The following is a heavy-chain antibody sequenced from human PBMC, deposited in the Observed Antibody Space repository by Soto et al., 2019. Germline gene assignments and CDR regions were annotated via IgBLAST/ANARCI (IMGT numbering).Heavy chain of an antibody. CDR1: GFTFSSYG. J-gene: IGHJ6*02. Sequence: QVQLVESGGGVVQPGRSLRLSCAASGFTFSSYGMHWVRQAPGKGLEWVAVISYDGSNKYYADSVKGRFTISRDNSKNAMYLHMNSLRGEDTAVYYCAKDDSWILWYGMDVWGQGTTVTVSS. CDR3: AKDDSWILWYGMDV. CDR2: ISYDGSNK. D-gene: IGHD3-22*01. V-gene: IGHV3-30*18.